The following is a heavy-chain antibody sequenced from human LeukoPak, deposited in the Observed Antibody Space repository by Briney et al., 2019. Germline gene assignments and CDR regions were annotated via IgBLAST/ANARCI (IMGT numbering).Heavy chain of an antibody. J-gene: IGHJ6*02. V-gene: IGHV3-21*01. CDR1: GFTFSSYS. CDR2: ISSSSSYI. D-gene: IGHD3-10*01. Sequence: GGSLRLSCAASGFTFSSYSMNWVRQAPGKGLEWVSSISSSSSYIYYADSVKGRFTIPRDNAKNSLYLQMNSLRAEDTAVYYCARGFGRFGELYEHYYHLMDAWGQGTTVTVSS. CDR3: ARGFGRFGELYEHYYHLMDA.